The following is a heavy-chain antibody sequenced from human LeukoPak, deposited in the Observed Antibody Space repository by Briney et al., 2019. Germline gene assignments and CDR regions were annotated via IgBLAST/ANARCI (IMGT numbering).Heavy chain of an antibody. J-gene: IGHJ3*02. D-gene: IGHD3-10*01. CDR2: IKQDGSEK. CDR3: ARGLRLWFWEALYAFDI. V-gene: IGHV3-7*01. Sequence: GGSLRLSCAASGFTFSSYWMSWVRQAPGKGLEWVANIKQDGSEKYYVDSVKGRFTISRDNAKNSLYLQMNSLRAEDTAVYYCARGLRLWFWEALYAFDIWGQGTMVTVSS. CDR1: GFTFSSYW.